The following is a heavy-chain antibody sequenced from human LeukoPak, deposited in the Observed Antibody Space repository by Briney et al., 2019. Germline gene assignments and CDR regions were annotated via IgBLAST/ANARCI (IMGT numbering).Heavy chain of an antibody. CDR1: GYPLTQLS. Sequence: ASVKVSCKVSGYPLTQLSIHWVRLAPGKGLEWMGGFDPEEGEAVYPQKLQGRVTVIEDTSTDTVYMELSSLRSDDTAVYYCATPLSMDYSDTSGYYFNYWGQGTLVTVSS. V-gene: IGHV1-24*01. D-gene: IGHD3-22*01. CDR2: FDPEEGEA. J-gene: IGHJ4*02. CDR3: ATPLSMDYSDTSGYYFNY.